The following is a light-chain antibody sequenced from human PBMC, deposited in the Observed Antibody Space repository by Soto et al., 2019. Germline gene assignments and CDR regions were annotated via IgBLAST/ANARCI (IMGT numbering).Light chain of an antibody. Sequence: DIQMTQSPSTLSGSVGDRVTITCRASQSISSYLNWYQQKPGKAPKLLIYAASSLQSGVPSRFSGSGSGTDFTLTISSLQPEDFATYYCQQSYSTPYITFGPGTKVDIK. CDR3: QQSYSTPYIT. CDR1: QSISSY. J-gene: IGKJ3*01. V-gene: IGKV1-39*01. CDR2: AAS.